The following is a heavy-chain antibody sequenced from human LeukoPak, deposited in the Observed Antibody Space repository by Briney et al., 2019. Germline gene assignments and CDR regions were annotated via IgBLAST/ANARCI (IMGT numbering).Heavy chain of an antibody. D-gene: IGHD2-2*01. V-gene: IGHV1-18*01. Sequence: ASVTVSCKASGYTFTSYGIRWVRQAPGQGLEWMGWISAYNGNTNYAQKLQGRVTMTTDTSTSTAYMELRSLRSDDTAVYYCARVVPAAKIYHYYMDVWGKGTTVTVSS. CDR3: ARVVPAAKIYHYYMDV. CDR2: ISAYNGNT. J-gene: IGHJ6*03. CDR1: GYTFTSYG.